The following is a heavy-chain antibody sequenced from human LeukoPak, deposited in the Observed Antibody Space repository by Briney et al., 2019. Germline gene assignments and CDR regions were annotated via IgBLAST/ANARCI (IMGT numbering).Heavy chain of an antibody. CDR2: LSGSGITT. Sequence: GSLRLSSAASGFTFSNSAMSWVRQAPGKGLEWVSTLSGSGITTYYADSVKGRFTISRDNSKNTLYRQMNSLRAEDTAVYYCAKGIYSSGWSYFDYWGHGTLVTVSS. V-gene: IGHV3-23*01. D-gene: IGHD6-19*01. CDR3: AKGIYSSGWSYFDY. J-gene: IGHJ4*01. CDR1: GFTFSNSA.